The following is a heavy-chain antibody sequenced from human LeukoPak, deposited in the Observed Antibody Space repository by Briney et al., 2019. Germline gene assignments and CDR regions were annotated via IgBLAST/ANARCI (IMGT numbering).Heavy chain of an antibody. V-gene: IGHV1-2*02. Sequence: GASVKVSCKASGYTFTGYYMHWVRQAPGQGLEWMGWINPNSGGTNYAQKFQGRVTMTRDTSISTAYMELSRLRSDDTAVYYCARAPAPPDYDFWSGSFGTTWYGMDVWGQGTTVTVSS. CDR3: ARAPAPPDYDFWSGSFGTTWYGMDV. CDR2: INPNSGGT. D-gene: IGHD3-3*01. CDR1: GYTFTGYY. J-gene: IGHJ6*02.